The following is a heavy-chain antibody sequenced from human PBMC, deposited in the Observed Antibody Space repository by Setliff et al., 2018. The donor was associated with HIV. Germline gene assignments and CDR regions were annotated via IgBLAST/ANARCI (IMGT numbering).Heavy chain of an antibody. CDR3: ARDSGTVGGATGPGY. Sequence: PGGSLRLSCTASGFMFSNYWISWVRQAPEKGLEWVANLNQDGTEKYYLESVKGRFTISRDNAKNLLYLQMNSLRADDTAVYYCARDSGTVGGATGPGYWGQGTLVTVSS. CDR1: GFMFSNYW. J-gene: IGHJ4*02. D-gene: IGHD1-26*01. CDR2: LNQDGTEK. V-gene: IGHV3-7*01.